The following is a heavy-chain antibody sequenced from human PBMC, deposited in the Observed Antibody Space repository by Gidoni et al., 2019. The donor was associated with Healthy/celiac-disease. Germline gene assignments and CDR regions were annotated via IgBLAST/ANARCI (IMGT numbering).Heavy chain of an antibody. CDR3: AKDMGGSGSYYNYYYYGMDV. J-gene: IGHJ6*02. Sequence: AASVKGRFTISRDNAKNSLYLQMNSLRAEDTSLYYCAKDMGGSGSYYNYYYYGMDVWGQGTTVTVSS. V-gene: IGHV3-9*01. D-gene: IGHD3-10*01.